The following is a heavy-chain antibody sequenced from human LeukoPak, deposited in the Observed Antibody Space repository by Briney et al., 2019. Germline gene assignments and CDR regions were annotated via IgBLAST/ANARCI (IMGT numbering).Heavy chain of an antibody. Sequence: GGSLRLSCAAYGFTFSSYGMEWVRQAPGKGVEWVAVISYDGSNKYYGDWVKGRFTISRHNSKNTLYLQMNSLSAEDTAEYYCTKWPPGAFDIWGQGTMLTVSS. V-gene: IGHV3-30*18. D-gene: IGHD5-12*01. CDR2: ISYDGSNK. CDR1: GFTFSSYG. CDR3: TKWPPGAFDI. J-gene: IGHJ3*02.